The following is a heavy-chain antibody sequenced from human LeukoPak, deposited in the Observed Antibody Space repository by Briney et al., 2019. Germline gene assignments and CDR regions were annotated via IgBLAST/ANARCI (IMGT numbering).Heavy chain of an antibody. J-gene: IGHJ3*02. V-gene: IGHV3-53*01. CDR3: ARHLSGDDI. D-gene: IGHD4-17*01. CDR1: GFIVSSNY. Sequence: GGSLRLSCAASGFIVSSNYMSWVRQAPGKRLEWVSIIYSGGSTYYADSVKGRFTISRDNSKNTLYLQMNSLRAEDTAVYYCARHLSGDDIWGQGTMVTVSS. CDR2: IYSGGST.